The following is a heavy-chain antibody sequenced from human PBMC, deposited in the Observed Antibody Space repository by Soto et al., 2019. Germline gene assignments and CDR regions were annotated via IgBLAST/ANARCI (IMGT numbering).Heavy chain of an antibody. CDR2: VYPWTSDT. Sequence: EALKISCQGSGYTSSNFWIGWVRQMPGEGLEWMGLVYPWTSDTRYSPSFQGHVTISVDTSTSTGYLPWSSLKASDTAMYYCVTTRDGTTYFAYWGQGTLVTVSS. CDR3: VTTRDGTTYFAY. J-gene: IGHJ4*02. CDR1: GYTSSNFW. V-gene: IGHV5-51*01. D-gene: IGHD1-7*01.